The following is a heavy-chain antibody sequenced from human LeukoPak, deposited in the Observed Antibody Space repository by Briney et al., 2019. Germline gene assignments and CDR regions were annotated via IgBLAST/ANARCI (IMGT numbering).Heavy chain of an antibody. D-gene: IGHD3-10*01. V-gene: IGHV1-69*04. Sequence: SVKVSCKASGGTFSSYAISWVRQAPGQGLEWMGRIIPFLGIANYAQKFQGRVTITADKSTSTAYMELSSLRSEDTAVCYCVREVTMVRGVITFYHYNGMDVWGQGTAVTVSS. CDR3: VREVTMVRGVITFYHYNGMDV. CDR1: GGTFSSYA. J-gene: IGHJ6*02. CDR2: IIPFLGIA.